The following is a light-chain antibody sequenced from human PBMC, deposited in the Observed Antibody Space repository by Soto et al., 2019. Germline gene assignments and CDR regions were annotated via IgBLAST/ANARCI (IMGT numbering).Light chain of an antibody. J-gene: IGKJ1*01. CDR1: QSIGSW. V-gene: IGKV1-5*03. CDR3: QQYNGYSGT. Sequence: DIQMTQSPSTLSASVGDRVTITCRASQSIGSWLAWYQQKPGKAPNLLIYKASSLESGVPSRFSGSGSGTEFTLTISSLQPDDFATYYCQQYNGYSGTFGQGTKVEIE. CDR2: KAS.